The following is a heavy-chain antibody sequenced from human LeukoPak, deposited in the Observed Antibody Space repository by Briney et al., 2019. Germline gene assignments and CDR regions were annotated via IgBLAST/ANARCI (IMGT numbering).Heavy chain of an antibody. V-gene: IGHV3-74*01. D-gene: IGHD3-22*01. CDR2: IKSDGST. Sequence: PGGSLRLSCAASGFTFSSYWMHWVRQAPGKGLVSVSRIKSDGSTNYADSVKGRFTISRDNAKNTVSPQMNSLRAEDTGVYYCARAPSEIGGYYPEYFRHWGQGTLVTVSP. CDR3: ARAPSEIGGYYPEYFRH. CDR1: GFTFSSYW. J-gene: IGHJ1*01.